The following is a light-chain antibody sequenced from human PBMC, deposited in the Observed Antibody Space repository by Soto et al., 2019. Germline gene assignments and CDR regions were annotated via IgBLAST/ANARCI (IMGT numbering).Light chain of an antibody. CDR3: PQRSDWPWK. CDR1: ESVTDY. J-gene: IGKJ1*01. Sequence: EIVLTQSPATLSLSPGERGTLSCRASESVTDYLACYQQKPGQAPRLLVYDVSYRAAGIPTRFSGGGSGTAFTLTISNVEPEDFAVYYCPQRSDWPWKFGQGTKV. CDR2: DVS. V-gene: IGKV3-11*01.